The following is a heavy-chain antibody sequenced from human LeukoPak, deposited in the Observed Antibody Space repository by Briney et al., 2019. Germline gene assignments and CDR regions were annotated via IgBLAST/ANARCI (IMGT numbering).Heavy chain of an antibody. CDR1: GFTFSSYG. Sequence: GGSLRLSCTPSGFTFSSYGMHWVRQAPGKGLEWVAFIRYDGSDKHYADSVKGRFTISRDNSKDTLYLQMNSLRAEDTAVYYCAKDGAGDSSGYSYYFGYWGQGTLVTVSS. V-gene: IGHV3-30*02. J-gene: IGHJ4*02. CDR2: IRYDGSDK. D-gene: IGHD3-22*01. CDR3: AKDGAGDSSGYSYYFGY.